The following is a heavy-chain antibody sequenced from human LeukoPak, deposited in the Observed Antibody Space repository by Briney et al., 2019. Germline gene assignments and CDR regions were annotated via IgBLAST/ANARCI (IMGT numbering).Heavy chain of an antibody. D-gene: IGHD6-13*01. CDR2: IKQDGSET. CDR3: ARVDGSSSCPDY. CDR1: GFTFSSYS. V-gene: IGHV3-7*01. Sequence: GGSLRLSCAASGFTFSSYSMNWVRQAPGKGLEWVANIKQDGSETYYVDSVKGRFTISRDNAKNLLYLEMNSLRAEDTALYYCARVDGSSSCPDYWGQGTLVTVSS. J-gene: IGHJ4*02.